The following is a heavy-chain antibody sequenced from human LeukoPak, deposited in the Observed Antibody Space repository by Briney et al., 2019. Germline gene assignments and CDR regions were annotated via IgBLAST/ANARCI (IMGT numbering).Heavy chain of an antibody. CDR1: GDSISGYY. J-gene: IGHJ5*02. CDR3: ARSASYTLNWFDP. V-gene: IGHV4-59*01. CDR2: IFYSGST. Sequence: SETQSLTCTVSGDSISGYYWSWIRQPPGKGLEWIGYIFYSGSTSYNPSLKSRVTISVDTSKSQFSLKLTSVTAADTAVYYCARSASYTLNWFDPWGQGALVAVSS. D-gene: IGHD1-14*01.